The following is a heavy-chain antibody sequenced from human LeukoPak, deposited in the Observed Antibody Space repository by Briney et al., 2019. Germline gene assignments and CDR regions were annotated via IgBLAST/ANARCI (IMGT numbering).Heavy chain of an antibody. Sequence: PSETLSLTCTVSGGSISGYYWSWIRQPPGRGLEWMGYIYYSGSTNYNPSLKSRVTIPVDTSKSQFSLKLSSMTAADTAVYYCTRTKDVTAIDSWGQGILVTVSS. CDR3: TRTKDVTAIDS. J-gene: IGHJ4*02. D-gene: IGHD2-21*02. V-gene: IGHV4-59*01. CDR2: IYYSGST. CDR1: GGSISGYY.